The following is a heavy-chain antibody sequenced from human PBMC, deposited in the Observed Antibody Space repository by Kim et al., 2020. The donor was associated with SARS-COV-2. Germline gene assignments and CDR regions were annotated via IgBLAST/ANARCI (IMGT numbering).Heavy chain of an antibody. CDR3: TLLAAWHQGYYYGMDY. CDR1: GYSFTSYW. CDR2: IDPSDSYT. Sequence: GESLKISCKGSGYSFTSYWISWVRQMPGKGLEWMGRIDPSDSYTNYSPSFQGHVTISADKSISTAYLQWSSLKASDTAMYYCTLLAAWHQGYYYGMDYWGQGTTVTVS. J-gene: IGHJ6*02. V-gene: IGHV5-10-1*01. D-gene: IGHD2-2*01.